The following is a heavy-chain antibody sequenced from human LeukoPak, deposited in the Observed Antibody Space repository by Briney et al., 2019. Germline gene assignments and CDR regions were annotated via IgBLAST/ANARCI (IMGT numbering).Heavy chain of an antibody. CDR2: IYSGGST. Sequence: GGSLRLFCATSGFNVISNYMSWVRQAPGKGLEWVSVIYSGGSTYYAASVKGRFTISRDKSKNTLYLQMSSLRVDDTATYYCAIIHSYGHAWGQGTLVTVSS. CDR1: GFNVISNY. CDR3: AIIHSYGHA. V-gene: IGHV3-66*01. J-gene: IGHJ5*02. D-gene: IGHD5-18*01.